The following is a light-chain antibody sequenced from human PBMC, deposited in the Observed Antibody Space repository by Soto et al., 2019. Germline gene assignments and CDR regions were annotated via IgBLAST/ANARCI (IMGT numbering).Light chain of an antibody. CDR2: DAS. CDR1: QSVSTY. Sequence: EIVSTQSPATLSLSPGERATLSCRASQSVSTYLAWYQQKPGQAPRLLIYDASNRATGIPVRFSGSGSGTDFTLTISSLEPEDFAVYYCQQRSDWSPITFGQGTRLEIK. V-gene: IGKV3-11*01. J-gene: IGKJ5*01. CDR3: QQRSDWSPIT.